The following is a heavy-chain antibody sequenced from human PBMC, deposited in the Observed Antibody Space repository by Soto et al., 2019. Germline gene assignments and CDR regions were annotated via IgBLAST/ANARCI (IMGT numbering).Heavy chain of an antibody. V-gene: IGHV4-34*01. D-gene: IGHD1-26*01. CDR3: ARLGGSYAVPHFDY. CDR1: GGAFDDYY. CDR2: INHSGHN. J-gene: IGHJ4*02. Sequence: SETLSLTCAVYGGAFDDYYWRWIRQPPGKGLEWIGEINHSGHNNYNPSLKSRVTLSVDTSKNQFSLKLSSVTAADTAVYYCARLGGSYAVPHFDYWGQGTLVTVS.